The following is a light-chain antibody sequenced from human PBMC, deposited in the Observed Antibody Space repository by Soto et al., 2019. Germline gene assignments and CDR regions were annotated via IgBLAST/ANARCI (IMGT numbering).Light chain of an antibody. CDR2: EVS. CDR3: SSHGGSSPFYV. Sequence: QSVLTQPASVSGSPGQSITISCIGTSMDIGAYNYVSLYQKYPGKAPKLMIYEVSNRPSGVSARSSASKSGNTDYLTISGRQGEDEKDSDCSSHGGSSPFYVFGSGTKVPVL. V-gene: IGLV2-14*01. CDR1: SMDIGAYNY. J-gene: IGLJ1*01.